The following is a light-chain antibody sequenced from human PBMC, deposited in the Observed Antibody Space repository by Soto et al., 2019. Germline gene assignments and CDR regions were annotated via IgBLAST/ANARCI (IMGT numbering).Light chain of an antibody. Sequence: EIVLTQSPGTLSLFPGETATLSCRASQSINHKYLAWYQQKPGQAPRLLISGASSRATGIPARFSGSGSGTEFTLSISSLQSEDFAVYYCQQYDNWPRTFGQGTKVDIK. V-gene: IGKV3-15*01. CDR2: GAS. CDR1: QSINHK. CDR3: QQYDNWPRT. J-gene: IGKJ1*01.